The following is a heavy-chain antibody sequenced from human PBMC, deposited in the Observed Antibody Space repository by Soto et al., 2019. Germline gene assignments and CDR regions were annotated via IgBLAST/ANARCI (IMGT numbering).Heavy chain of an antibody. V-gene: IGHV3-30-3*01. Sequence: PGGSLRVSWAALGFTFSSYAMHWVRQAPGKGLEWVAVISYDGSNKYYAASVKGRFTISRDNSKNTLYLQMNSLRAEDTAVYYCAKDETTVTYFDYWGQGTLVTVSS. J-gene: IGHJ4*02. D-gene: IGHD4-17*01. CDR1: GFTFSSYA. CDR2: ISYDGSNK. CDR3: AKDETTVTYFDY.